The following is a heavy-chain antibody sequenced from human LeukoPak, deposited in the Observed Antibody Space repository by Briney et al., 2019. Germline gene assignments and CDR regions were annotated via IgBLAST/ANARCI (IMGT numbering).Heavy chain of an antibody. Sequence: GGSLRLSCSASGFTFSTYWMSWVRQAPGKGLEWVANINQDGGEKYYVDSVKGRFTISRDNAKNSLYLQMNSLRAEDTAVYYCTRAGLLWFGESKSDYWGQGTLVTVSS. CDR2: INQDGGEK. V-gene: IGHV3-7*01. CDR3: TRAGLLWFGESKSDY. CDR1: GFTFSTYW. D-gene: IGHD3-10*01. J-gene: IGHJ4*02.